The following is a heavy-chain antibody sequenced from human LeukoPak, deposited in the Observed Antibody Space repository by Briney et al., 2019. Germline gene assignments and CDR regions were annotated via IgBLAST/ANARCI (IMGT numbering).Heavy chain of an antibody. D-gene: IGHD5-24*01. J-gene: IGHJ4*02. V-gene: IGHV3-23*01. CDR3: AKVFRDGYNYPFDY. CDR1: RFTFSNYA. Sequence: GGSLRLSCAASRFTFSNYAMNWVRQAPGKGLEWVSTIGSSGGSTYYADSVKGRFTISRDNSKNTLYLQMNSLRAEDTAVYYCAKVFRDGYNYPFDYWGQGTLVTVSS. CDR2: IGSSGGST.